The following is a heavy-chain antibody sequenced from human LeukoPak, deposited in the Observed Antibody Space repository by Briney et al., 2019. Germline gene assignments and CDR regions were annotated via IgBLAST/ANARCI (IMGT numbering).Heavy chain of an antibody. Sequence: SETLSLTCTVSGGSISSSSYYWGWIRQPPGKGLEWIGSIYYSGNTYYNPSLKSRVTISVDTSKNQFSLKLSSVTAADTAVYYCARDRIQLWLQFHYFDYWGQGTLVTVSS. J-gene: IGHJ4*02. V-gene: IGHV4-39*07. CDR1: GGSISSSSYY. CDR2: IYYSGNT. CDR3: ARDRIQLWLQFHYFDY. D-gene: IGHD5-18*01.